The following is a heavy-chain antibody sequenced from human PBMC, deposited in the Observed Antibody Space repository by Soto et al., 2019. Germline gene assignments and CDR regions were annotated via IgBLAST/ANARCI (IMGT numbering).Heavy chain of an antibody. D-gene: IGHD3-10*01. J-gene: IGHJ4*02. CDR3: AKEHTWGGGEYSGFDY. CDR1: GFNFDDFA. Sequence: EVQLVESGGGLVQPGRSLRLSCAASGFNFDDFAMYWVRQAPGKGLEWVSGISWNSHTMGYADSVKGRFTISRDNADNSRYLKMNSLRPEDTALDYWAKEHTWGGGEYSGFDYWGQGSVVTDS. CDR2: ISWNSHTM. V-gene: IGHV3-9*01.